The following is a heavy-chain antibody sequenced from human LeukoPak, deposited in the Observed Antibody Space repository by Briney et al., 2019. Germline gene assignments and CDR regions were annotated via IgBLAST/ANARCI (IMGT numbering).Heavy chain of an antibody. D-gene: IGHD6-19*01. CDR3: ARGSIAVGVGFFDP. CDR2: FYTSGST. V-gene: IGHV4-61*02. J-gene: IGHJ5*02. Sequence: SETLSLTCTVSGGSISSAGYYWSWIRQPAGKGLGWIGRFYTSGSTNYNPSLKSRVTISADTSKNQFSLRLSSVTAADTAVYYCARGSIAVGVGFFDPWGQGTLVTASS. CDR1: GGSISSAGYY.